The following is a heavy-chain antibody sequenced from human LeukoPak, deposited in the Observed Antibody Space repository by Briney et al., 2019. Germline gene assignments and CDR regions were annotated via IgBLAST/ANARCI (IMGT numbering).Heavy chain of an antibody. V-gene: IGHV3-23*01. D-gene: IGHD3-16*01. CDR3: AKRGGMYPAHYFDY. J-gene: IGHJ4*02. CDR2: ISGSGGST. CDR1: GFTFSSYA. Sequence: QTGGSLRLSCAASGFTFSSYAMSWVRQAPGKGLEWVSAISGSGGSTYYADSVKGRFTISRDNSKNTLYLQMNSLRAEDTAVYYCAKRGGMYPAHYFDYWGQGTLVTVSS.